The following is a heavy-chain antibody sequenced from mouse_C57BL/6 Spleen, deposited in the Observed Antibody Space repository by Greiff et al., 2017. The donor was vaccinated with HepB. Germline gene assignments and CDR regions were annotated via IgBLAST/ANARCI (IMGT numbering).Heavy chain of an antibody. CDR3: ASGTMVTAEFAY. CDR1: GYTFSSYW. V-gene: IGHV1-55*01. CDR2: IYPGSGGT. J-gene: IGHJ3*01. D-gene: IGHD2-2*01. Sequence: QVQLQQPGAELVKPGASVKMSCKASGYTFSSYWITWVKQRPGQGLEWIGDIYPGSGGTNYNEKFKGKATLTVDKSSSTAYMQLSSLTSEDAAVYDWASGTMVTAEFAYWGQGTPVTVSA.